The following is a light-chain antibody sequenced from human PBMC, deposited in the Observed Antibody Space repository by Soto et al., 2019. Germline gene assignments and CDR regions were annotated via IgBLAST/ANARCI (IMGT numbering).Light chain of an antibody. CDR1: QSISSW. J-gene: IGKJ1*01. CDR2: AAS. V-gene: IGKV1-27*01. CDR3: QKYNSAPRT. Sequence: DIQMTQSPSTLSASVGDRVTITCRASQSISSWLAWYQQKAGKAPKLLIYAASTLQSGVPSRFSGSGSGTDFTLTISSLQPEDVATYYCQKYNSAPRTFGQGTKVDIK.